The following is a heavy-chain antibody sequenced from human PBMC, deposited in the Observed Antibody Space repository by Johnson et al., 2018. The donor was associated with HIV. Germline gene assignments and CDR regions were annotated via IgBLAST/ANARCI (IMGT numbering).Heavy chain of an antibody. D-gene: IGHD3-22*01. CDR1: GFTFSDYG. CDR2: IYSGGST. J-gene: IGHJ3*02. Sequence: QVQLVESGGGVVQPGRSLRLSCAASGFTFSDYGIHWVRQAPGKGLEWVSVIYSGGSTYYADSVKGRFTISRDNSKNTLYLQMSSLRAEDTAVYYCAKSQDRSAYDYDFDIWGQGTMVTVSS. V-gene: IGHV3-NL1*01. CDR3: AKSQDRSAYDYDFDI.